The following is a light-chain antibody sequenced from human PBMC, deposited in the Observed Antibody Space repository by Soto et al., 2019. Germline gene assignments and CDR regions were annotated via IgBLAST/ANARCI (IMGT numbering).Light chain of an antibody. J-gene: IGKJ1*01. CDR1: QNISSY. CDR3: QQLTDWSPQWT. V-gene: IGKV3-11*01. CDR2: DAS. Sequence: DIVWSQPPGTMSLSPGERANLSCGSIQNISSYLAWYQQKPGQAPRLLIYDASSRATGIPARFSGSGSGTDFTLTISRLESEDFAGYCGQQLTDWSPQWTYGEGTKLDIK.